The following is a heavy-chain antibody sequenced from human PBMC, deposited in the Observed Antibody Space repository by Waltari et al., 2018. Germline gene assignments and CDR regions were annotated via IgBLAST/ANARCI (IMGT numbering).Heavy chain of an antibody. J-gene: IGHJ4*02. CDR1: GGTFSSYA. Sequence: QVQLVQSGAEVKKPGSSVKVSCKASGGTFSSYAISWVRQAPGQGLEWMGGIIPILGIANYAQKFQGRVTITADKSTSTAYMELSSLRSEDTAVYYCARVMVAVAGYFGLDYWGQGTLVTVSS. CDR3: ARVMVAVAGYFGLDY. V-gene: IGHV1-69*10. CDR2: IIPILGIA. D-gene: IGHD6-19*01.